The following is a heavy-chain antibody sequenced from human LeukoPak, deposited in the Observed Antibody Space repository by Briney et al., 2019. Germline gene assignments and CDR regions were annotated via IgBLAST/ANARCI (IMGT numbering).Heavy chain of an antibody. CDR1: GYTFSSYG. CDR3: AREDQGITMVRGVITRYYYGMDV. V-gene: IGHV1-18*01. D-gene: IGHD3-10*01. CDR2: ISAYNGNT. J-gene: IGHJ6*02. Sequence: ASVKVSCKASGYTFSSYGISWVRQAPGQGLEWMGWISAYNGNTNYAQKVQGRVTITTDTSTSTAYMELRSLRSEDTAEYYCAREDQGITMVRGVITRYYYGMDVWGQGTTVTVSS.